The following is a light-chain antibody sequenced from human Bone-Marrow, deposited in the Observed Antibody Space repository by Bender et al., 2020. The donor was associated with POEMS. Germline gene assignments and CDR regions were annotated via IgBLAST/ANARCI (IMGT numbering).Light chain of an antibody. CDR2: SNF. Sequence: QSVLTQPPSASGTPGQSVIISCSGTDSNFGGNNVNWYQHLPGSAPRLVVYSNFQRPSGVPDRFSASKSDKTASLTVSGLQAEDEADYYCSSYAGSNNLVFGGGTKLPVL. V-gene: IGLV1-44*01. CDR1: DSNFGGNN. CDR3: SSYAGSNNLV. J-gene: IGLJ3*02.